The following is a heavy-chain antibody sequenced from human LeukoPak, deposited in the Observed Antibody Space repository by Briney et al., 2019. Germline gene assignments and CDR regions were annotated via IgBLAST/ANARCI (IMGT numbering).Heavy chain of an antibody. J-gene: IGHJ4*02. CDR2: IYYSGST. CDR3: ARGANSFDY. Sequence: SETLSLTCTVSGGSISNYYWSWIRRPPGKGLEWIGYIYYSGSTNYNPSLKSRVTISVHTSKNQFSLKLSSVTAADTAVYYCARGANSFDYWGQGTLVTVSS. CDR1: GGSISNYY. D-gene: IGHD4/OR15-4a*01. V-gene: IGHV4-59*01.